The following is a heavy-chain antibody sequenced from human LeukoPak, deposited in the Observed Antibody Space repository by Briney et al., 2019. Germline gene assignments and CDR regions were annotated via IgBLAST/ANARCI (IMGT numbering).Heavy chain of an antibody. CDR3: AKKRATGSYYYFDY. D-gene: IGHD1-26*01. V-gene: IGHV3-23*01. CDR1: GGSISSSSYY. Sequence: ETLSLTCTVSGGSISSSSYYWGWIRQPPGKGLEWVSAISGNSGTTFNADSVRGRFTISRDNSKNTLYLQMNSLRAEDTAVYYCAKKRATGSYYYFDYWGQGTLVTVSS. J-gene: IGHJ4*02. CDR2: ISGNSGTT.